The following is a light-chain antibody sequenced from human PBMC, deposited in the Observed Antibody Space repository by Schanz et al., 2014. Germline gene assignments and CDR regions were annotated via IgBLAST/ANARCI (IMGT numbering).Light chain of an antibody. V-gene: IGKV1-9*01. CDR3: QQLNSYPLT. J-gene: IGKJ4*01. Sequence: IQLTQSPSPLSASVGDRVTITCRASQGVSSYLAWYQQKPGKAPKLLIYAASTLQSGVPSRFGGSGSGTDFTLTISSLQPEDFATYYCQQLNSYPLTFGGGTKVEIK. CDR1: QGVSSY. CDR2: AAS.